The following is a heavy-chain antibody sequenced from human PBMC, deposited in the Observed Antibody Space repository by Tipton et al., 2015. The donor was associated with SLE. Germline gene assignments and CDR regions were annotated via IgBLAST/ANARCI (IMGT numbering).Heavy chain of an antibody. D-gene: IGHD3-16*01. J-gene: IGHJ4*02. CDR2: IYYSGST. Sequence: TLSLTCTVSGGSISSYYWTWIRQPPGKGLEWIGYIYYSGSTNYNPSLKSRVTISVDTSKNQFSLELTSVTAADTAVYFCARGHYDYVKGYFDYWGQGTLVTVSS. CDR1: GGSISSYY. CDR3: ARGHYDYVKGYFDY. V-gene: IGHV4-59*08.